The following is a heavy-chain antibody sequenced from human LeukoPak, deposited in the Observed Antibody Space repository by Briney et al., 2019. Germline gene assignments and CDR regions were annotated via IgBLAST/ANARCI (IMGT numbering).Heavy chain of an antibody. CDR1: GGTFSSYA. Sequence: SVKVSCKASGGTFSSYAISWVRQAPGQGLEWMGRIIPILGIANYAQKFQGRVTITADKSTSTAYMELSSLRSEDTAVYYCARGIIAVASNFDYWGQGTLVTVSS. CDR3: ARGIIAVASNFDY. CDR2: IIPILGIA. D-gene: IGHD6-19*01. J-gene: IGHJ4*02. V-gene: IGHV1-69*04.